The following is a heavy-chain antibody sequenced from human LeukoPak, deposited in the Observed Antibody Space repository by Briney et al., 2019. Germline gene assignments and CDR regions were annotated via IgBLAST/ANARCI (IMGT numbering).Heavy chain of an antibody. D-gene: IGHD1-26*01. CDR3: ARYRELRVLDFDY. CDR1: GFTFSSYS. V-gene: IGHV3-21*01. J-gene: IGHJ4*02. Sequence: GGSLRLSCAASGFTFSSYSMNWVRQAPGKGLEWVSSISSSSSYIYYADSVKGRFTTSRDNAKNSLYLQMNSLRAEDTAVYYCARYRELRVLDFDYWGQGTLVTVSS. CDR2: ISSSSSYI.